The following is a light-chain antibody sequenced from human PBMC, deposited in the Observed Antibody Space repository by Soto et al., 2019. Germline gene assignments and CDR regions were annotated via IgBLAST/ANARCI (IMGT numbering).Light chain of an antibody. CDR3: KQGTHWTAFS. V-gene: IGKV2-30*01. CDR2: KVS. CDR1: QSLVYSEGNTY. Sequence: VVRTQSLLSLPVTLGQPASISCRSSQSLVYSEGNTYLNWFQQRPGQSPRRLIYKVSNRDSGVTDRFSRSGSGTDFKPKMSRGEAKDVGVYYCKQGTHWTAFSVGGGTKVEIK. J-gene: IGKJ4*01.